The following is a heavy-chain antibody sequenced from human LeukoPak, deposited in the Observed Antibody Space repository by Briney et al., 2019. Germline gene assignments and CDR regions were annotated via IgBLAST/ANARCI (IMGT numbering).Heavy chain of an antibody. CDR3: ARSGVANWFDP. CDR2: INPSGGST. J-gene: IGHJ5*02. Sequence: ASVKVSCKASGYTFTSYGISWVRQAPGQGLEWMGIINPSGGSTSYAQKFQGRVTMTRDMSTSTVYMELSSLRSEDTAVYYCARSGVANWFDPWGQGTLVTVSS. V-gene: IGHV1-46*01. D-gene: IGHD3-3*01. CDR1: GYTFTSYG.